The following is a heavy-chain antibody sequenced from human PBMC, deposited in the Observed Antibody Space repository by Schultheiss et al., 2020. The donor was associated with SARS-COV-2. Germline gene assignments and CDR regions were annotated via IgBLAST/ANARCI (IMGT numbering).Heavy chain of an antibody. Sequence: GGSLRLSCAASGLSFFSQGMSWVRQAPGKGLVWVSRINSDGSSTSYADSVKGRFTISRDNAKNTLYLQMNSLRAEDTAVYYCARVPLDYDFWSGFLEYFDYWGQGTLVTVSS. J-gene: IGHJ4*02. CDR1: GLSFFSQG. CDR2: INSDGSST. CDR3: ARVPLDYDFWSGFLEYFDY. V-gene: IGHV3-74*01. D-gene: IGHD3-3*01.